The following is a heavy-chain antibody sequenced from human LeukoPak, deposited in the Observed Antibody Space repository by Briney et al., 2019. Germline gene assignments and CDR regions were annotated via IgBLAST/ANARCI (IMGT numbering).Heavy chain of an antibody. V-gene: IGHV3-30*18. D-gene: IGHD2-2*01. J-gene: IGHJ6*04. CDR1: GFTFSSYG. Sequence: GRSLRLSCAASGFTFSSYGMHWVRRAPGKGLEWVAVISYDGSNKYYADSVKGRFTISRDNSKNTLYLQMNSLRAEDTAVYYCAKDIVVVPAAMKSYYYYGMDVWGKGTTVTVSS. CDR3: AKDIVVVPAAMKSYYYYGMDV. CDR2: ISYDGSNK.